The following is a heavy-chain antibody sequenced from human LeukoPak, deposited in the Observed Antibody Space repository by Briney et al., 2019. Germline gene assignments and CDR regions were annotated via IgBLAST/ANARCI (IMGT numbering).Heavy chain of an antibody. CDR1: GGSFSGYY. V-gene: IGHV4-34*01. J-gene: IGHJ5*02. D-gene: IGHD3-3*01. CDR2: INHSGST. Sequence: PSETLSLTCAVYGGSFSGYYWSWIRQPPGKGLEWIGEINHSGSTNYNPSLKSRVTISVDTSKNQFSLKLGSVTAADTAVYYCARARVFRNWFDPWGQGTLVTVSS. CDR3: ARARVFRNWFDP.